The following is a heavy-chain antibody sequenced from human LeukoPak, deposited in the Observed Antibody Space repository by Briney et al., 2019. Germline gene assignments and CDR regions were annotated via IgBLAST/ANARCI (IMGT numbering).Heavy chain of an antibody. Sequence: ASVKVSCKVSGYTPTELSMHWVRQAPGKGLEWMGGFDPEDGETIYAQKFQGRVTMTADTSTDTAYMGLSSVRSEDTAVYYCATGPASGYYDSSGKIYWGQGTLVTLSS. CDR3: ATGPASGYYDSSGKIY. J-gene: IGHJ4*02. CDR2: FDPEDGET. CDR1: GYTPTELS. V-gene: IGHV1-24*01. D-gene: IGHD3-22*01.